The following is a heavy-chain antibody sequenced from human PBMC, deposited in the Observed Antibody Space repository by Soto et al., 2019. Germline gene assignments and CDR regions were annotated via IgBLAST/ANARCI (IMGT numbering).Heavy chain of an antibody. CDR2: ISYDGSNK. CDR3: AKDPWVYYGSGSYPDY. V-gene: IGHV3-30*18. Sequence: QVQLVESGGGVVQPGRSLRLSCAASGFTFSSYGMHWVRQAPGKGLEWVAVISYDGSNKYYADSVKGRFTISRDNSKNTLYLQMNSLRAEDTAVYYCAKDPWVYYGSGSYPDYWGQGTLVTVSS. D-gene: IGHD3-10*01. CDR1: GFTFSSYG. J-gene: IGHJ4*02.